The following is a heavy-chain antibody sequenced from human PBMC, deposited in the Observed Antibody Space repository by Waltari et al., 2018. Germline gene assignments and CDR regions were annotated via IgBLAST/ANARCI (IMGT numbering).Heavy chain of an antibody. V-gene: IGHV3-30*18. CDR3: AKGAYDFKEPIYYYYYMDV. CDR2: RAIDGSNK. Sequence: QVQLVESGGGVVQPGRSLRLSCAASGFTFSSYGMHWVRQAPGKGLEWVAVRAIDGSNKYYADSVKGRFTISRDNSKNTLYLQMNSLRAEDTAVYYCAKGAYDFKEPIYYYYYMDVWGKGTTVTISS. CDR1: GFTFSSYG. J-gene: IGHJ6*03. D-gene: IGHD3-3*01.